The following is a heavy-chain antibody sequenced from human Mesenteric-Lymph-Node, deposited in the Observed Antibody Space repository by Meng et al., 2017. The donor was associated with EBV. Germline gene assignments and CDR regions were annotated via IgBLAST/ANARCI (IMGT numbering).Heavy chain of an antibody. CDR2: ISSSSSYI. J-gene: IGHJ4*02. CDR1: GFTFSSYS. CDR3: ASQHCSSTSCLDY. D-gene: IGHD2-2*01. Sequence: EVQLVESGGXLVKPGGAVRLSCAASGFTFSSYSMNWVRQAPGKGLEWVSSISSSSSYIYYADSVKGRFTISRDNAKNSLYLQMNSLRAEDTAVYYCASQHCSSTSCLDYWGQGTLVTVSS. V-gene: IGHV3-21*01.